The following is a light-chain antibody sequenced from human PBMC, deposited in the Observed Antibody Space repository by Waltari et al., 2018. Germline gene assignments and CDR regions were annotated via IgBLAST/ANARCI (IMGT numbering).Light chain of an antibody. CDR2: GNT. CDR1: SSNIGAGYD. CDR3: QSYDGSLIGSKV. Sequence: QSVLTQPPSVSGAPGQRVTMSCTGSSSNIGAGYDVHWYQQLPGTAPKLLIHGNTNRPSGVPDRFSGSKSGTSASLAITGLQAEDEADYYCQSYDGSLIGSKVFGTGTKVTVL. J-gene: IGLJ1*01. V-gene: IGLV1-40*01.